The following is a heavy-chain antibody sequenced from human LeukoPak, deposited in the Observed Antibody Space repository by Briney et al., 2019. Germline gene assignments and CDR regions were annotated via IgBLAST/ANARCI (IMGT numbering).Heavy chain of an antibody. CDR1: GFTVSNNF. V-gene: IGHV3-66*02. D-gene: IGHD3-22*01. CDR2: IYSGGST. J-gene: IGHJ4*02. Sequence: QPGGSLRLSCAASGFTVSNNFMSWVRQAPGKGLEWVSVIYSGGSTNYADSVKGRFTISRDNSKNTLYLQMNSLGTEDTAVYYCARDGPGNYYDKGGLEYYFDYWGQGTLVTVSS. CDR3: ARDGPGNYYDKGGLEYYFDY.